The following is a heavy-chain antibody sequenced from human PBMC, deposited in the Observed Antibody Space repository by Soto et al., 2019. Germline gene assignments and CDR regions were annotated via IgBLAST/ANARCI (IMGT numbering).Heavy chain of an antibody. D-gene: IGHD3-3*02. CDR2: IIPILGIA. V-gene: IGHV1-69*02. CDR3: ARGSTISWFDP. J-gene: IGHJ5*02. CDR1: GGTFSSYT. Sequence: GASVKVSCKASGGTFSSYTISWVRQAPGQGLEWMGRIIPILGIANYAQKFQGRVTITADKSTSTAYMELSSLRSKDTAVYYCARGSTISWFDPWGQGTLVTVSS.